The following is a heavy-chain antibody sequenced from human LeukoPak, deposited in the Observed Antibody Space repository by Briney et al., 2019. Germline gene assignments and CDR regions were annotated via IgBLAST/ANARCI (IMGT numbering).Heavy chain of an antibody. CDR2: IYYIGKT. CDR3: ARLSRWEPHNWFDP. D-gene: IGHD1-26*01. V-gene: IGHV4-59*01. Sequence: SETLSLTCTVSGDSISRYYWSWIRQPPGNGLEWIGYIYYIGKTNYNPSPKTQSTIPVNTSKNQFSLKLSSVTAADTAVYCCARLSRWEPHNWFDPWGQGTLVTVSS. CDR1: GDSISRYY. J-gene: IGHJ5*02.